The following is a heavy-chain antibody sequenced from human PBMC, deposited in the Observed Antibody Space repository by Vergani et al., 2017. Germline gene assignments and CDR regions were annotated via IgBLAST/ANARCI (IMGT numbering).Heavy chain of an antibody. Sequence: EVQPVESGGGLVKPGGSLRLSCTTSGFTFSSAWMSWVRQAPGKGLEWVARIRPKTDGETTDYAAPGKGRFTISRDDSKNTLYLQMNSLKTDYTAVYYFTTPTKWELRSSFDYWGQGTLVTVSS. CDR1: GFTFSSAW. CDR3: TTPTKWELRSSFDY. D-gene: IGHD3-3*01. J-gene: IGHJ4*02. V-gene: IGHV3-15*01. CDR2: IRPKTDGETT.